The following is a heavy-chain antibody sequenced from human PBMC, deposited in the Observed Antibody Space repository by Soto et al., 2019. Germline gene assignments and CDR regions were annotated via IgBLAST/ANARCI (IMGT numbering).Heavy chain of an antibody. CDR1: GGSISSSSYY. CDR3: VRKMPTMIVVVIHNWFDP. J-gene: IGHJ5*02. D-gene: IGHD3-22*01. CDR2: IYYSGST. Sequence: SETMSLTCTVSGGSISSSSYYWGGIRQTPGKGLEWFGSIYYSGSTNYNPSLKSRVTISVDTSKNQFSLKLSSVTAADTAVSYCVRKMPTMIVVVIHNWFDPWGQGTLVTVSS. V-gene: IGHV4-39*07.